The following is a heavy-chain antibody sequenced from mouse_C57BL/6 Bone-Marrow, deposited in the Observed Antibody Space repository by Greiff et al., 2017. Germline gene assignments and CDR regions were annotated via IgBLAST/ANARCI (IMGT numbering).Heavy chain of an antibody. CDR3: AREGYFWFAY. CDR1: GYAFTNYL. D-gene: IGHD2-3*01. Sequence: VQLQQSGAELVRPGTSVKVSCKASGYAFTNYLIEWVKQRPGQGLEWIGVINPGSGGTNYNEKFKGKATLTADKSSSTAYMQLSSLTSEDSAVYFCAREGYFWFAYWGQGTLVTVSA. V-gene: IGHV1-54*01. J-gene: IGHJ3*01. CDR2: INPGSGGT.